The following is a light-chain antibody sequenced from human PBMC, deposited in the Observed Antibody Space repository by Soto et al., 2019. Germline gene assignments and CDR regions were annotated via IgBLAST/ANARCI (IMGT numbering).Light chain of an antibody. J-gene: IGKJ4*01. V-gene: IGKV1-27*01. CDR3: QKYDDAPLT. Sequence: DIQMTQSPSSLSASVGDRVTITCRAGQDINIYLAWYQQKPGKVPKLLISAASTLQSGVPSRFSGSGSGTDFTLTISSLQPEDVATYYCQKYDDAPLTFGGATKVEIK. CDR1: QDINIY. CDR2: AAS.